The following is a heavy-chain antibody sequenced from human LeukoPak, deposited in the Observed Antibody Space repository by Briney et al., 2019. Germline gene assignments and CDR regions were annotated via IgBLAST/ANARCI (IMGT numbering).Heavy chain of an antibody. CDR3: AKAGVTYYYDSSGYYLPEFDY. D-gene: IGHD3-22*01. CDR2: ISSSGSTI. J-gene: IGHJ4*02. Sequence: GGSLRLSCAASGFTFSSYEMNWVRQAPGKGLEWVSYISSSGSTIYYADSVKGRFTISRDNSKNTLYLQMNSLRAEDTAVYYCAKAGVTYYYDSSGYYLPEFDYWGQGTLVTVSS. V-gene: IGHV3-48*03. CDR1: GFTFSSYE.